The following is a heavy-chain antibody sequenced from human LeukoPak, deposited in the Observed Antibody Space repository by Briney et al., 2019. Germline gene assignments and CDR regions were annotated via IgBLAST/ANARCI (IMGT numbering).Heavy chain of an antibody. D-gene: IGHD5-12*01. CDR1: GFTFSSSA. CDR2: ISNNGGYT. V-gene: IGHV3-23*01. Sequence: GGSLRLSCAASGFTFSSSAMSWVRQAPGKGLEWVSAISNNGGYTYYADSVQGRLTISRDNSKNTLYLQMNSLRAEDTAVYYCAKVVGYSGYDEGPDYWGQGTLVTVSS. CDR3: AKVVGYSGYDEGPDY. J-gene: IGHJ4*02.